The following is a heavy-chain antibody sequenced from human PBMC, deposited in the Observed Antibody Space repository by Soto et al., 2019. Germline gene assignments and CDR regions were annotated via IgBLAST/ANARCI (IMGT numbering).Heavy chain of an antibody. CDR3: AHRPIYYGMDV. Sequence: QITLKESGPTLVKPTQTLTLTCTFSGFSLSTSGVGVGWIRQPPGKALEWLAVIYWDDDKRYSPSLKSRLTITKETSKNQVVLTMTNMDPVDTATFYCAHRPIYYGMDVWGQGTTVTVSS. CDR2: IYWDDDK. V-gene: IGHV2-5*02. J-gene: IGHJ6*02. CDR1: GFSLSTSGVG.